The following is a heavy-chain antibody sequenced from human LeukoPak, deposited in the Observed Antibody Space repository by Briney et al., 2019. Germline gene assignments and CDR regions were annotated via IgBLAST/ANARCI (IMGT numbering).Heavy chain of an antibody. V-gene: IGHV4-34*01. Sequence: SETLSLTCAVYGGSFSGYYWSWIRQPPGRGLEWIGEINHSGSTNYNPSLKSRVTISVDTSKNQFSLKLSSVTAADTAVYYCARGYSSGRSRLDYWGQGTLVTVSS. D-gene: IGHD6-19*01. J-gene: IGHJ4*02. CDR3: ARGYSSGRSRLDY. CDR2: INHSGST. CDR1: GGSFSGYY.